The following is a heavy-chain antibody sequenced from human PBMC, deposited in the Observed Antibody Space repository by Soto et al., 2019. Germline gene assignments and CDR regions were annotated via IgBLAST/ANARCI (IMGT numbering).Heavy chain of an antibody. CDR3: TRGGGDDSGGNHH. V-gene: IGHV5-51*01. Sequence: PGESLKISCKGSGYSYTSYWIGWVRQTPGKGLEWMGIIYPGDSDTRYSPSFQGQVTISVDKSISTAYLQWSSLKASDTAIYYWTRGGGDDSGGNHHWGQGTPVTVSS. CDR1: GYSYTSYW. J-gene: IGHJ5*02. D-gene: IGHD4-17*01. CDR2: IYPGDSDT.